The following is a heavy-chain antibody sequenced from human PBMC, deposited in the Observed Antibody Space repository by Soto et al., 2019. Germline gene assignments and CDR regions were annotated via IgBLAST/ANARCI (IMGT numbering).Heavy chain of an antibody. J-gene: IGHJ3*02. D-gene: IGHD3-3*01. Sequence: PGGALRLSCATPGFTFDDYGISWVCLVACEGLEWVSGIIWNGGRTGYADSVKGRFTISRDNAKNSLYLQMNSLRAEDTALYYCARVSALAFDIWGQGTMVTVSS. CDR3: ARVSALAFDI. CDR2: IIWNGGRT. V-gene: IGHV3-20*04. CDR1: GFTFDDYG.